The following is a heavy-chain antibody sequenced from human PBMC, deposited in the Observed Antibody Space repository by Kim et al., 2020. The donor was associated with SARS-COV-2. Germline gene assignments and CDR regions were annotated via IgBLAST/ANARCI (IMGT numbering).Heavy chain of an antibody. V-gene: IGHV4-59*01. D-gene: IGHD4-17*01. CDR2: T. Sequence: TNSNPSRKSRVTISEDTSKNQFSLKLSSVTAADTAVYYCARAHYGANFDYWGQGTLVTVSS. CDR3: ARAHYGANFDY. J-gene: IGHJ4*02.